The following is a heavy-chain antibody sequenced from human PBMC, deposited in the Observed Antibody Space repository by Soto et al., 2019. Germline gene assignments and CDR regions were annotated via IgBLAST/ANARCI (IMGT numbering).Heavy chain of an antibody. V-gene: IGHV3-30*18. Sequence: QVQLVESGGGVVQPGRSLRLSCAAPGFTFSSYGMHWVRQAPGKGLEWVAVISYDGSNKYYADSVNGRFTISRDNSKNTLYLQMNSLRAEDTAVYYCAKDRSGVAVIKGGLEFDYWGQGTLVTVPS. CDR2: ISYDGSNK. D-gene: IGHD6-19*01. CDR3: AKDRSGVAVIKGGLEFDY. J-gene: IGHJ4*02. CDR1: GFTFSSYG.